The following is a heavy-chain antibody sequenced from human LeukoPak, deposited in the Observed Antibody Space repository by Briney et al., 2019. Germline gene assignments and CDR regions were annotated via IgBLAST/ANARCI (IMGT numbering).Heavy chain of an antibody. J-gene: IGHJ5*02. CDR1: GGSISSSSYY. CDR3: ARYGRSSSWYLGWFDP. Sequence: SETLSLTCTVSGGSISSSSYYWGWIRQPPGKGLEWIGSIYYSGSTYYNPSLKSRVTISVDTSKNQFSLKLSSVTAADTAVYYCARYGRSSSWYLGWFDPWGQGTLVTVSS. D-gene: IGHD6-13*01. CDR2: IYYSGST. V-gene: IGHV4-39*07.